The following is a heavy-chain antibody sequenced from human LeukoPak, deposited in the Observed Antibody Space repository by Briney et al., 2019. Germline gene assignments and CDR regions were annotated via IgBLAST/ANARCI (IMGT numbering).Heavy chain of an antibody. V-gene: IGHV3-9*01. CDR1: GFTFDDYA. Sequence: PGGSLRLSCAASGFTFDDYAMHWVRQAPGKGLEWVSGISWNSGRIGYADSVKGRFTISRDNAKNSLYLQMNSLRAEDTALYYCVKDRVWFGELLNPLFDNWGQGTRVTVSP. J-gene: IGHJ4*02. CDR3: VKDRVWFGELLNPLFDN. CDR2: ISWNSGRI. D-gene: IGHD3-10*01.